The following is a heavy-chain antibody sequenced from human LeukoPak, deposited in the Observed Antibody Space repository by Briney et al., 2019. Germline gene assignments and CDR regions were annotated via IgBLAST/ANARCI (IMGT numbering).Heavy chain of an antibody. CDR2: IKSDRSGI. V-gene: IGHV3-74*01. CDR1: GFAFSNYW. J-gene: IGHJ4*02. Sequence: GGSLRLSCAASGFAFSNYWMHWVRQAPGKGLVWVSRIKSDRSGIAYADSVEGRFTISRDNAKKTLYLQMNSLRAEDTAMYYCAGLDFGQDYWGQGTLVTVSS. D-gene: IGHD3/OR15-3a*01. CDR3: AGLDFGQDY.